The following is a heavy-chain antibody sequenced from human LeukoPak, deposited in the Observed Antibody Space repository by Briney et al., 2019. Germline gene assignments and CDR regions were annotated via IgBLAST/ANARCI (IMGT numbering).Heavy chain of an antibody. Sequence: PGGSLRLSCAASGFTFSSYSMNWVRQAPGKGLEWVSSISSSSSYIYYADSVKGRFTISRDNAKNSLYLQMNSLRAEDTAVYYCAREQELDYYDSSGFGYWGQGTLVTVSS. D-gene: IGHD3-22*01. V-gene: IGHV3-21*01. CDR1: GFTFSSYS. CDR3: AREQELDYYDSSGFGY. CDR2: ISSSSSYI. J-gene: IGHJ4*02.